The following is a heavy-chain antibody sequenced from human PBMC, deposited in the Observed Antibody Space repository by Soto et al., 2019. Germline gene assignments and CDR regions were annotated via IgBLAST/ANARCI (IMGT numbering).Heavy chain of an antibody. CDR3: ARDLGSGYDPGDY. CDR1: GDTFTIFA. V-gene: IGHV1-69*12. CDR2: IIPTIGTT. D-gene: IGHD5-12*01. J-gene: IGHJ4*02. Sequence: QVQLVQSGAEVKKPGSSVKVSCKASGDTFTIFAISWVRQAPGQGLEWMGGIIPTIGTTNYAQRSQGRITITGDESTGTAYMELSSLKSEDTAVYYCARDLGSGYDPGDYWGQGTLVTVSS.